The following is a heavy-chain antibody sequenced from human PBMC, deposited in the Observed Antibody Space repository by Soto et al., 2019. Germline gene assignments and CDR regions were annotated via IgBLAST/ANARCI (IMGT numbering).Heavy chain of an antibody. Sequence: EVQLVESGGRLVQPGGSLRLSCAASGFMFSAYWMSWVRQDPGKGLEWVATISGGASDKFYVDSVKGRFTISREDSKNTLYLQMNSLRDEDTAVYYCVREDWHRFDSWGQGTLVTVYS. V-gene: IGHV3-7*01. CDR1: GFMFSAYW. CDR3: VREDWHRFDS. J-gene: IGHJ4*02. CDR2: ISGGASDK. D-gene: IGHD2-21*01.